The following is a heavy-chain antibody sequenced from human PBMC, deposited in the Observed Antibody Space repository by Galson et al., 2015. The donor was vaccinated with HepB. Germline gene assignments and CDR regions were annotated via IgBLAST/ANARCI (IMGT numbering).Heavy chain of an antibody. J-gene: IGHJ6*02. CDR3: ARVWGGEMATMRNGMDI. V-gene: IGHV1-46*01. Sequence: SVKVSCKASGDTFTSYYMHWVRQAPGQGLEWMGIINPSGGSTNYAQKFQGRVTITADESTSTAYMELSSLRSEDTAVYYCARVWGGEMATMRNGMDIWGQGTTVTVSS. CDR2: INPSGGST. D-gene: IGHD5-24*01. CDR1: GDTFTSYY.